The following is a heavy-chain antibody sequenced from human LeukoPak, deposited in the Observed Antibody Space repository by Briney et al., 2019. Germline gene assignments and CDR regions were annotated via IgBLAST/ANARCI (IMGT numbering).Heavy chain of an antibody. J-gene: IGHJ6*02. Sequence: GGSLRLSCAASGLTFNRYAMHWVRQAPGKGLEWVAVISYDGSNKYYAGSVKGRFTISRDNSKNTLYLQMNSLRVEDTAVYFCARGGTEIYYYHYGMDVWGQGTTVTVSS. D-gene: IGHD5-12*01. CDR1: GLTFNRYA. CDR2: ISYDGSNK. CDR3: ARGGTEIYYYHYGMDV. V-gene: IGHV3-30*04.